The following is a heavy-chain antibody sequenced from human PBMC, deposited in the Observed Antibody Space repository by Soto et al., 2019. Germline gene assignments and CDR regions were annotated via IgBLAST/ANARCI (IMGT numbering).Heavy chain of an antibody. V-gene: IGHV3-33*01. CDR2: IWYDGSNK. Sequence: QVQLVESGGGVVQPGRSLRLSCAASGFTFSSYGMHWVRQAPSKGLEWVAVIWYDGSNKYYADSVKGRFTISRDNSKNTLYLQMNSLRAEDTAVYYCARASYYDSSGYYYPTDYWGQGTLVTVSS. J-gene: IGHJ4*02. CDR1: GFTFSSYG. D-gene: IGHD3-22*01. CDR3: ARASYYDSSGYYYPTDY.